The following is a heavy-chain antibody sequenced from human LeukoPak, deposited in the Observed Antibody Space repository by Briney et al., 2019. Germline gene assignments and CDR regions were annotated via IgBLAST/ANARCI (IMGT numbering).Heavy chain of an antibody. J-gene: IGHJ6*02. D-gene: IGHD3-3*01. CDR3: ARLGVLRFLEWPNYGMDV. Sequence: SETLSLTRTVSVGSISSYYWSWIRQPPGKGLEWIGYIYYSGSTNYNPSLTSRVTISVDTSKNQFSLKLSSVTAADTAVYYCARLGVLRFLEWPNYGMDVWGQGTTVTVSS. V-gene: IGHV4-59*01. CDR2: IYYSGST. CDR1: VGSISSYY.